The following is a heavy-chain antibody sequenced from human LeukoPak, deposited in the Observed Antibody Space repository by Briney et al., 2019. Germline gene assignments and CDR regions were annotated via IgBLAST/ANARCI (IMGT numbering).Heavy chain of an antibody. CDR1: GFTFSSYS. D-gene: IGHD3-22*01. J-gene: IGHJ5*02. Sequence: PGGSLRLSCAASGFTFSSYSMDWVRQAPGKVLEWVSSISSSSSYIYYAGSGKGRFTISRANSKNTMYLQMNSLRAEDTAVYSCARGYYYDSSGYSNWFDPWGQGTMVTVSS. CDR3: ARGYYYDSSGYSNWFDP. CDR2: ISSSSSYI. V-gene: IGHV3-21*01.